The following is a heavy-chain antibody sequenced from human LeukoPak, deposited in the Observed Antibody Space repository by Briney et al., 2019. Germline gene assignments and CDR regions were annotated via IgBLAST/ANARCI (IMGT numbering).Heavy chain of an antibody. V-gene: IGHV4-34*01. CDR2: INHSGST. Sequence: SETLSLTCAVYGGSFSGYYWSWIRQPPGKGLEWIGEINHSGSTNYNPSLKSRVTISVDTSKNQFSLKLSSVTAADTAVYYCARRPPPYYDSSGYSFDYWGQGTLVTVSS. D-gene: IGHD3-22*01. CDR1: GGSFSGYY. CDR3: ARRPPPYYDSSGYSFDY. J-gene: IGHJ4*02.